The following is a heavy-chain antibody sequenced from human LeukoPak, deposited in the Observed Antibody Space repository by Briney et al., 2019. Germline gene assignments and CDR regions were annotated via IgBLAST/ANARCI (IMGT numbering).Heavy chain of an antibody. V-gene: IGHV4-59*08. CDR2: IYYSGAT. Sequence: ASETLSLTCTVSGGSIGNYYWSWIRQPPGKGLEWIGHIYYSGATKYNPSLKSRITISVDTSKNQFSLMLGSVTAADTAVYYCARFGITVVRGGKYYFDYWGQGTLVTVSS. J-gene: IGHJ4*02. CDR1: GGSIGNYY. CDR3: ARFGITVVRGGKYYFDY. D-gene: IGHD3-10*01.